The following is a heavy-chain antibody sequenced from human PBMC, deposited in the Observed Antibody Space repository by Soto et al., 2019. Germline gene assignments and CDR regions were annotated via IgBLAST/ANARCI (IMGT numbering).Heavy chain of an antibody. CDR3: ARVFPDGWVEPGVVRGYLDT. J-gene: IGHJ4*02. V-gene: IGHV1-69*01. D-gene: IGHD3-3*01. Sequence: QVQLVQSGAEVKEPGSAVKVSCKAPADSFSSYGISWVRQAPGQGLEWMGGISPIFGTTNYAEKCQGRVTITADESTNTAYMELSSLRSEDTALYYCARVFPDGWVEPGVVRGYLDTWGRGTLVTVSS. CDR1: ADSFSSYG. CDR2: ISPIFGTT.